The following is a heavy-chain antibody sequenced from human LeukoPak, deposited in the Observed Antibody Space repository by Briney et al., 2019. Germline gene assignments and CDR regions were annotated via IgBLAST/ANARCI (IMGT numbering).Heavy chain of an antibody. V-gene: IGHV3-48*03. J-gene: IGHJ6*02. D-gene: IGHD6-13*01. CDR3: ARVEIAAAGTPYYYYYYGMDV. Sequence: GGSLRLSCAASGFTFSSYEMNWVRQAPGKGLEWVSYISSSGSPIYYADSVKGRFTISRDNAKNSLYLQMNSLRAEDTAVYYCARVEIAAAGTPYYYYYYGMDVWGQGTTVTVSS. CDR1: GFTFSSYE. CDR2: ISSSGSPI.